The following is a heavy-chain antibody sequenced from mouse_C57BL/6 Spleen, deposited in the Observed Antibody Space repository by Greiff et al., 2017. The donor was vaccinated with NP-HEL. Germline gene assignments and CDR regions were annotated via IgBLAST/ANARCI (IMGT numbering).Heavy chain of an antibody. D-gene: IGHD1-1*01. CDR1: GYSITSGYY. CDR3: ARDQDYGSRGFAY. CDR2: ISYDGSN. J-gene: IGHJ3*01. Sequence: ESGPGLVKPSQSLSLTCSVTGYSITSGYYWHWIRQFPGNKLEWMGYISYDGSNNYNPSLKNRISITRDTSKNQFFLKLNSVTTEDTATYYCARDQDYGSRGFAYWGQGTLVTVSA. V-gene: IGHV3-6*01.